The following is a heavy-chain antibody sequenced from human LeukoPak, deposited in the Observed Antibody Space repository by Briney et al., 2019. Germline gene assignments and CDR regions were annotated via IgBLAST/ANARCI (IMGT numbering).Heavy chain of an antibody. CDR3: ARGTRYGSGSSARYYYYGMDV. CDR2: IYSGGST. CDR1: GFTVSSNY. J-gene: IGHJ6*02. V-gene: IGHV3-53*01. Sequence: GGSLRLSCAASGFTVSSNYMSWVRQAPGKGLEWVSVIYSGGSTYYADSVKGRFTISRDNSKNTLYLQMNSLRAEDTAVYYCARGTRYGSGSSARYYYYGMDVWGQGTTVTVSS. D-gene: IGHD3-10*01.